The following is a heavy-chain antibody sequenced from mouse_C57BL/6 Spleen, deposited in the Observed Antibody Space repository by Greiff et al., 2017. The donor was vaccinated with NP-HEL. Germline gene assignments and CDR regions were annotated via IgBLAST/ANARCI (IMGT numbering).Heavy chain of an antibody. J-gene: IGHJ2*01. CDR3: ARWHYGSSYVDY. CDR2: INPNNGGT. CDR1: GYTFTDYN. Sequence: EVQGVESGPELVKPGASVKMSCKASGYTFTDYNMHWVKQSHGKSLEWIGYINPNNGGTSYNQKFKGKATLTVNKSSSTAYMELRSLTSEDSAVYYCARWHYGSSYVDYWGQGTTLTVSS. D-gene: IGHD1-1*01. V-gene: IGHV1-22*01.